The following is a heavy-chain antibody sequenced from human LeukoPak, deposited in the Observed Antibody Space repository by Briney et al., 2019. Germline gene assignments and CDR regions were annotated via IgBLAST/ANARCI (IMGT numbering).Heavy chain of an antibody. CDR1: GITFSNYE. CDR2: INPGGSNR. CDR3: ASSLSSGWGPVDDY. J-gene: IGHJ4*02. D-gene: IGHD6-19*01. Sequence: GGSLRLSCAASGITFSNYEMNWVRQAPGKGLEWVSYINPGGSNRFYAGSVRGRFTISRDDAKKSVYLQMNSLRAEDTAVYYCASSLSSGWGPVDDYWGQGTLVTVSS. V-gene: IGHV3-48*03.